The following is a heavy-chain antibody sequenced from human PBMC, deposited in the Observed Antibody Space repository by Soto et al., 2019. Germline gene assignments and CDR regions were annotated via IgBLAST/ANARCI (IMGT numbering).Heavy chain of an antibody. Sequence: QVQLVQSGAEVKKPGASVKVSCKASGYTFTSYDINWVRQATGQGLEWMGWMNPNSGNIGKGQKFQGRVTMTRNTSISTAYMELSSLRSEDPTVYYCARERTGTTSMDVWGQGTTVTVSS. CDR3: ARERTGTTSMDV. CDR2: MNPNSGNI. CDR1: GYTFTSYD. J-gene: IGHJ6*02. D-gene: IGHD1-1*01. V-gene: IGHV1-8*01.